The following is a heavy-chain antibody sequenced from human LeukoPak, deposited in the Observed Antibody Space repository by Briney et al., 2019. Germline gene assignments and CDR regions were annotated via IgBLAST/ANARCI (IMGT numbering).Heavy chain of an antibody. D-gene: IGHD6-13*01. V-gene: IGHV4-59*12. Sequence: TSETLSLTCTVSGGSISSYYWSWIRQPPGKGLEWIGYIYYSGSTNYNPSLKSRVTISVDTSKNQFSLQLNSVTPEDTAVYYCARGYSSSWNFDYWGQGTLVTVSS. CDR1: GGSISSYY. CDR3: ARGYSSSWNFDY. J-gene: IGHJ4*02. CDR2: IYYSGST.